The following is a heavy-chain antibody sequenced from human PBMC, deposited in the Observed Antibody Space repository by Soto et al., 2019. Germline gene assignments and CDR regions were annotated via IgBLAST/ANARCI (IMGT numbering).Heavy chain of an antibody. CDR3: AWSGYLGLYGMYV. CDR1: GYTFTSYD. J-gene: IGHJ6*02. Sequence: ASVKVSCKASGYTFTSYDINWVRQATRQGLEWMGWMNPNSGNTGYAQNFQGRVTMTRNTSINTAYMELSSLTFEDTAVYYCAWSGYLGLYGMYVWGQGTTVTVSS. V-gene: IGHV1-8*01. CDR2: MNPNSGNT. D-gene: IGHD3-3*01.